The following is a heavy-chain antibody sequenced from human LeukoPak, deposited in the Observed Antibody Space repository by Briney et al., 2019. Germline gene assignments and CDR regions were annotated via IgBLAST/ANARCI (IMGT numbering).Heavy chain of an antibody. Sequence: GGSLRLSCAASGFTFSSYWMSWVRQAPGKGLEWVANIKQDGSEKYYVDSVKGRFTISRDNAKNSLYLQMNSLRADDTALYYCARDLAGPPQEAFDIWGQGTMVTVSS. CDR3: ARDLAGPPQEAFDI. J-gene: IGHJ3*02. CDR1: GFTFSSYW. CDR2: IKQDGSEK. V-gene: IGHV3-7*01.